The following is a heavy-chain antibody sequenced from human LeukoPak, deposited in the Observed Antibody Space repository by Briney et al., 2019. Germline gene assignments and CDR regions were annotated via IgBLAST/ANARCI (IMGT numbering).Heavy chain of an antibody. CDR3: AKDRRFYDSSGYYYERGSYYFDY. Sequence: GGSLRLSCAASGFTFSSYGMSWVRQAPGKGLEWVSAISGSGGSTYYADSVKGRFTISRDNSKNTLYLQMNSLRAEDTAVYYCAKDRRFYDSSGYYYERGSYYFDYWGQGTLVTVSS. J-gene: IGHJ4*02. V-gene: IGHV3-23*01. D-gene: IGHD3-22*01. CDR2: ISGSGGST. CDR1: GFTFSSYG.